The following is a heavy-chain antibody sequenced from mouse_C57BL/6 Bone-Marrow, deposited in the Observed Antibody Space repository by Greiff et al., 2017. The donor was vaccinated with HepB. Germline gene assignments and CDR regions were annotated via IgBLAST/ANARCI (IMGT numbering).Heavy chain of an antibody. D-gene: IGHD2-1*01. J-gene: IGHJ4*01. CDR1: GYSITSGYY. CDR2: ISYDGSN. Sequence: EVHLVESGPGLVKPSQSLSLTCSVTGYSITSGYYWNWLRQFPGNKLEWMGYISYDGSNNYNPSLKNRISITRDTSKNQFFLKLNSVTTEDTATYYCAREVTMDYWGKGTSVTVSS. CDR3: AREVTMDY. V-gene: IGHV3-6*01.